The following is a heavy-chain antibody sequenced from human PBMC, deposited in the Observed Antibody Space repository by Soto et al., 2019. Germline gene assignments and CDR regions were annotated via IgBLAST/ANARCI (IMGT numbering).Heavy chain of an antibody. D-gene: IGHD2-8*01. CDR3: VREGRDTNNYQLGGFDF. V-gene: IGHV3-23*01. CDR2: ISGSGGNT. Sequence: GGSLRLSCAPSGFAFSNYAMNWVRQAPGKGLEWVSAISGSGGNTFYTDSVKGRFTISRDNSKNTLYLQMGSLKDEDTAVYYCVREGRDTNNYQLGGFDFWGQGTQVTVSS. CDR1: GFAFSNYA. J-gene: IGHJ4*02.